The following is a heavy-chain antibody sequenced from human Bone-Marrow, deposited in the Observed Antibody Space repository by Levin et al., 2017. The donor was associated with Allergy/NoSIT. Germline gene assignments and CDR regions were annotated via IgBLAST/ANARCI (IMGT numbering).Heavy chain of an antibody. CDR3: ARVSSFGVLIAYYGMDV. CDR2: IFYSGST. Sequence: SETLSLTCTVSGGSISSSSYYWGWIRQPPGKGLEWIGSIFYSGSTYYNPSLKSRVTISVDTSMNQFSLNLRSVTAADTAVYYCARVSSFGVLIAYYGMDVWGQGTTVSVS. CDR1: GGSISSSSYY. D-gene: IGHD3-3*01. V-gene: IGHV4-39*07. J-gene: IGHJ6*02.